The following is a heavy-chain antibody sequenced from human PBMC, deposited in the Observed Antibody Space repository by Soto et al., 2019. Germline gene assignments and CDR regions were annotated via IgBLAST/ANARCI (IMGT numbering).Heavy chain of an antibody. Sequence: QVQLVQSGAEVKKPGASVKVSCKASGYTFTSYYMHWVRQAPGQGLEWMGIINPSGGSTSYAQKCQGRVTMTRDTSTSTVYMELSSLRSEDTAVYYCARDSDGDYEIWYFDLWGRGTLVTVSS. CDR1: GYTFTSYY. CDR3: ARDSDGDYEIWYFDL. CDR2: INPSGGST. D-gene: IGHD4-17*01. J-gene: IGHJ2*01. V-gene: IGHV1-46*03.